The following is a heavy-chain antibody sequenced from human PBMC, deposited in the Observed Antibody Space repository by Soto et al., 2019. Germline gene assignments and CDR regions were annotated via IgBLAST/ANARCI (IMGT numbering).Heavy chain of an antibody. CDR2: IYPGDSDT. Sequence: PGESLKISCKGSGYSFTSYWIGWVRQMPGKGLEWMGIIYPGDSDTRYSPSFQGQVTISADKSISTAYLQWSSLKASDTAMYYCAGQSIEFVPAASYYYYYGMDVWGQGTTVTVSS. CDR1: GYSFTSYW. J-gene: IGHJ6*02. D-gene: IGHD2-2*01. V-gene: IGHV5-51*01. CDR3: AGQSIEFVPAASYYYYYGMDV.